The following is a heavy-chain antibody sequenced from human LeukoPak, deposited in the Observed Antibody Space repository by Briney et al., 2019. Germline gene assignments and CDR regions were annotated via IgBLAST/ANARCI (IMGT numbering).Heavy chain of an antibody. CDR1: GFTFSNAW. Sequence: GGSLRLSCAASGFTFSNAWMSRVRQAPGKGLEWVATIKEDGSEKYYVDSVKGRFTISRENAKNSLYLQMNSLRAEDTAVYYCARSFYGHDPYYCYMDVWGKGTTVTVSS. CDR2: IKEDGSEK. V-gene: IGHV3-7*01. D-gene: IGHD2-2*01. J-gene: IGHJ6*03. CDR3: ARSFYGHDPYYCYMDV.